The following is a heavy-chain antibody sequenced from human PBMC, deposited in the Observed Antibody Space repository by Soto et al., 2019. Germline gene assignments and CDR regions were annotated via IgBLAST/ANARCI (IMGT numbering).Heavy chain of an antibody. J-gene: IGHJ6*02. V-gene: IGHV4-31*03. CDR2: IYYSGST. CDR3: ARDLTIFGVDVPREV. D-gene: IGHD3-3*01. CDR1: GGSLSSGGYY. Sequence: SETLSLTCTVSGGSLSSGGYYLSWIRQHPGKGLEWIGYIYYSGSTYYNPSLKSRVTISVDTSKNQFSLKLSSVTAADTAVYYCARDLTIFGVDVPREVWGQGTTVTVSS.